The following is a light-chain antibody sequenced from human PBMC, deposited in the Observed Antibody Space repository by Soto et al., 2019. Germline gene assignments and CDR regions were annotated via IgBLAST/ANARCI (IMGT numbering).Light chain of an antibody. CDR1: QSVGSN. V-gene: IGKV3-15*01. Sequence: EIVMTQSPTTLSVSPGERATLSCRASQSVGSNLAWYPQKPCQAPRLLIYGASTRATGIPARFSGSGSGTEFTLTISSLQSEDFAIYFCQQYNNWPPDRTFGQGTKVEIK. CDR3: QQYNNWPPDRT. J-gene: IGKJ1*01. CDR2: GAS.